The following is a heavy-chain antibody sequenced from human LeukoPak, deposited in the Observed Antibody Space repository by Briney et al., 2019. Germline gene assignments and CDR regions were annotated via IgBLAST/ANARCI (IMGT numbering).Heavy chain of an antibody. V-gene: IGHV3-11*01. CDR1: GFTFSDYY. Sequence: GGSLRLSCAASGFTFSDYYMSWIRQAPGKGLEWVSYISSSGSTIYYADSVKGRFTISSDNAKNSLYLQMNSLRAEDTAVYYCARAFWSGYHSLPYFDYWGQGTLVTVSS. D-gene: IGHD3-3*01. J-gene: IGHJ4*02. CDR2: ISSSGSTI. CDR3: ARAFWSGYHSLPYFDY.